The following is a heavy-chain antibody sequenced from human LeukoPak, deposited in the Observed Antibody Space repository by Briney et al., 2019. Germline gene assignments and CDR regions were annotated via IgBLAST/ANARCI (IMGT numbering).Heavy chain of an antibody. D-gene: IGHD3-22*01. V-gene: IGHV4-4*02. CDR2: IYHSGST. CDR1: GGSISSSNW. CDR3: ARAGPSVSGYYNY. J-gene: IGHJ4*02. Sequence: PSETLSLTCTVSGGSISSSNWWSWVRQPPGKGLEWIGEIYHSGSTNYNPSLKSRVTISVDKSKNQFSLKLSSVTAADTAVYYCARAGPSVSGYYNYWGQGTLVTVSS.